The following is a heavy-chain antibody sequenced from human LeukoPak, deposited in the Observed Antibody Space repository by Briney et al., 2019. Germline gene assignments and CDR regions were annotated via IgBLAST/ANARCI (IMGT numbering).Heavy chain of an antibody. CDR3: ARGLGSLFYYYYGMDV. D-gene: IGHD2-21*01. V-gene: IGHV4-34*01. CDR1: GFTVSSNY. CDR2: INHSGST. Sequence: GSLRLSCAASGFTVSSNYMSWIRQPPGKGLEWIGEINHSGSTNYNPSLKSRVTISVDTSKNQFSLKLSSVTAADTAVYYCARGLGSLFYYYYGMDVWGQGTTVTVSS. J-gene: IGHJ6*02.